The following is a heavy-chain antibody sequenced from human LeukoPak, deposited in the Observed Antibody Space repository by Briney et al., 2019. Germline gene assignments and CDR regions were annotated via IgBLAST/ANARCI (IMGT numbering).Heavy chain of an antibody. CDR2: IYYSGKT. D-gene: IGHD3-22*01. CDR1: GGSISSSSSY. CDR3: ARHYYDSSGSAYYFDY. Sequence: SETLSLTCTVSGGSISSSSSYWGWIRQPPGKGLEWIGSIYYSGKTYYNPSLKSRVTMSVDTSKNQFSLKLSSVTAADTAVYSCARHYYDSSGSAYYFDYWGQGTLVTVSS. V-gene: IGHV4-39*01. J-gene: IGHJ4*02.